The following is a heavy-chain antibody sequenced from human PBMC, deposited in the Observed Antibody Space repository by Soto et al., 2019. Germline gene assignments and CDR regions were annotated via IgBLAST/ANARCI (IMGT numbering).Heavy chain of an antibody. Sequence: QVQLVQSGAEVKKPGSSVKVSCKASGGTFSSYSINWVRQAPGQVLDWMGEIITIFGTANDAQKFQGRVTITADESRRKPYMELVXXXXXXXXVYYCARNGGRHSGGIDYWGQXPLVTVSS. V-gene: IGHV1-69*01. CDR3: ARNGGRHSGGIDY. CDR1: GGTFSSYS. J-gene: IGHJ4*02. D-gene: IGHD3-10*01. CDR2: IITIFGTA.